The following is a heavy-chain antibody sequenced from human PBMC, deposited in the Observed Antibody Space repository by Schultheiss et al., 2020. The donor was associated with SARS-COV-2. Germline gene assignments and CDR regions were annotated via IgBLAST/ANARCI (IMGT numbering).Heavy chain of an antibody. D-gene: IGHD3-10*01. J-gene: IGHJ6*02. V-gene: IGHV3-30-3*01. Sequence: GGSLRLSCAASGFTFSSYWMHWVRQAPGKGLEWVAVISYDGSNKYYADSVKGRFTMSRDNSKNTLYLQMNSLKTEDTAVYYCARDIRLYYGSGEYYYYGMDAWGQGTTVTVSS. CDR3: ARDIRLYYGSGEYYYYGMDA. CDR2: ISYDGSNK. CDR1: GFTFSSYW.